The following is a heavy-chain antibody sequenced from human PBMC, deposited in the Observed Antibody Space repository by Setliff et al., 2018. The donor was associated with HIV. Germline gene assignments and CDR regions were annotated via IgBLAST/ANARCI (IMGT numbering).Heavy chain of an antibody. D-gene: IGHD2-15*01. J-gene: IGHJ6*03. Sequence: PSETLSLTCYVTDDPISSYYWSWVRQPAGKGLEWIGRLYVSGDTNYNPSLKSRVTMSLDTSKKHFSLNLKSVTAADTAVYYCALTGHRLLRGYMDVWGKGTT. CDR2: LYVSGDT. CDR1: DDPISSYY. CDR3: ALTGHRLLRGYMDV. V-gene: IGHV4-4*07.